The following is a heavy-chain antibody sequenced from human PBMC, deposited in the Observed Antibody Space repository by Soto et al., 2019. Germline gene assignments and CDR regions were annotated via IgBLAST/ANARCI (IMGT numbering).Heavy chain of an antibody. D-gene: IGHD1-20*01. V-gene: IGHV3-23*01. CDR2: ISANDVGT. J-gene: IGHJ4*02. CDR1: GFTLRNYA. CDR3: AKDKNDYNWDNRPTFDY. Sequence: PGGSLRLSCEASGFTLRNYAMTWVRQAPGKGLEWVSLISANDVGTYYAESVKTRFTISTDQSRNTVYLQMDSLRADDTAIYYCAKDKNDYNWDNRPTFDYWGQGTLVTVSS.